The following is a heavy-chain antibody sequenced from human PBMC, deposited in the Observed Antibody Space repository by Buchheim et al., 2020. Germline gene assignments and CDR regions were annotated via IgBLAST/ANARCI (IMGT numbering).Heavy chain of an antibody. CDR3: SRAVTAKYYGMDV. D-gene: IGHD4-11*01. J-gene: IGHJ6*02. CDR2: IYYSGIT. CDR1: GGSISSNRYY. Sequence: QLQLQESGPGLVTPSETLSLTCTVSGGSISSNRYYWGWIRQPPGKGLEWIGNIYYSGITYYNPSLKSRVTISIDTSKNQFSLKLRSVTAADMAVYYCSRAVTAKYYGMDVWGEGTT. V-gene: IGHV4-39*07.